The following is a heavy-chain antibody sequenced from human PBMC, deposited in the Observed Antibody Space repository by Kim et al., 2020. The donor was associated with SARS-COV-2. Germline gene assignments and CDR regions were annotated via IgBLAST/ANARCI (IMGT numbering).Heavy chain of an antibody. CDR1: GFTFSSYA. Sequence: GGSLRLSCAASGFTFSSYAMHWVRQAPGKGLEWVAVISYDGSNKYYADSVKGRFTISRDNSKNTLYLQMNSLRAEDTAVYYCARDRQWLVQGGWLYWGQGTLVTVSS. J-gene: IGHJ4*02. D-gene: IGHD6-19*01. CDR2: ISYDGSNK. V-gene: IGHV3-30*04. CDR3: ARDRQWLVQGGWLY.